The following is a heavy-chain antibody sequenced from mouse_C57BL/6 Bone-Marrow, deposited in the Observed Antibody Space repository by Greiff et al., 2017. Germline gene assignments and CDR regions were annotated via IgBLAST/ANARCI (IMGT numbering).Heavy chain of an antibody. Sequence: DVMLVESGGGLVKPGGSLKLSCAASGFTFSSYAMSWVRQTPEKRLEWVATISDGGSYTYYPDNVKDRFTISRDNAKNNLYLQMSHLKSEDTAMYYCARGYYDDYGGQGTTLTVSA. CDR2: ISDGGSYT. V-gene: IGHV5-4*03. CDR1: GFTFSSYA. D-gene: IGHD2-4*01. CDR3: ARGYYDDY. J-gene: IGHJ2*01.